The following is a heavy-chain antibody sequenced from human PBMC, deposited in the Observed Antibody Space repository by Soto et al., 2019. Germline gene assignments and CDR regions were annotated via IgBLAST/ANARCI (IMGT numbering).Heavy chain of an antibody. D-gene: IGHD7-27*01. V-gene: IGHV4-4*02. CDR2: IFHSGST. CDR1: SGSISSSNW. Sequence: HVQLQDSGPGLVKPSGTLSITCAVSSGSISSSNWWSWVRQPPGKGLEWIGQIFHSGSTNYNPSLQSGLTISVDKSKNHFSLRLSSVTAADPAVYYCASLSGARHYFDYWGQGTLVNVSS. J-gene: IGHJ4*02. CDR3: ASLSGARHYFDY.